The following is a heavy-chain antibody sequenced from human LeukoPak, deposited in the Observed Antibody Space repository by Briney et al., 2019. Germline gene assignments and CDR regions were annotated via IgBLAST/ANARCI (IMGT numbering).Heavy chain of an antibody. V-gene: IGHV3-21*06. CDR3: AGQTTVITPPDF. CDR1: GFTVRSYS. D-gene: IGHD4-23*01. J-gene: IGHJ4*02. Sequence: GGSLRLSCAASGFTVRSYSMDWVRQAPGKGLEWVSSINSGSSYIYYADSVKGRFTISRDNAKNSLYLQMSSLRAEDTAMYYCAGQTTVITPPDFWGQGTLVTVSS. CDR2: INSGSSYI.